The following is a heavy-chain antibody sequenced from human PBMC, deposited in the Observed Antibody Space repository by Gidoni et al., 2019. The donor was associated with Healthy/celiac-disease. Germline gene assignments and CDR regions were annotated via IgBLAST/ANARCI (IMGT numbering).Heavy chain of an antibody. CDR3: AKAPMVRGVPYWYFDL. V-gene: IGHV3-23*01. CDR1: GFTFSSYA. Sequence: EVQLLEFGGGFVQPGGSLRLSCASPGFTFSSYAMSWVRPAPGKAMGWVRKVLGKGLEWVSAISGSGGSTYYADSVKGRFTISRDNSKNTLYLQMNSLRAEDTAVYYCAKAPMVRGVPYWYFDLWGRGTLVTVSS. J-gene: IGHJ2*01. D-gene: IGHD3-10*01. CDR2: ISGSGGST.